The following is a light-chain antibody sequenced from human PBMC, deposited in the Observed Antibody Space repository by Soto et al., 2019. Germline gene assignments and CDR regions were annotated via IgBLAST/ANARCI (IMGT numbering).Light chain of an antibody. CDR2: DVT. J-gene: IGLJ1*01. CDR3: CSYAGSGAFV. V-gene: IGLV2-11*01. CDR1: SSDVGGYNY. Sequence: QPVLTQPRSVSGSPGQSVTISCTGSSSDVGGYNYVSWYQQHPGKAPKLIIYDVTKRPSGVPDRFSGSKSGNTASLTISGLQAEDEADYHCCSYAGSGAFVFGAGTKVTVL.